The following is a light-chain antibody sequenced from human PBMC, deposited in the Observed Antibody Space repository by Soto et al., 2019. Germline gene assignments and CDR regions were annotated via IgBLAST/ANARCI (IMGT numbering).Light chain of an antibody. CDR2: EVS. Sequence: QSALTQPASVSGSPGQSITISCTGTSSDVGAYDYVSWYQHHPGKAPKLLIYEVSNRPSGVSSRFSGSKSGNTASLTISGLQAEDEADYYCCSYAGSSTYVIFGGGTKLTVL. J-gene: IGLJ2*01. V-gene: IGLV2-14*01. CDR3: CSYAGSSTYVI. CDR1: SSDVGAYDY.